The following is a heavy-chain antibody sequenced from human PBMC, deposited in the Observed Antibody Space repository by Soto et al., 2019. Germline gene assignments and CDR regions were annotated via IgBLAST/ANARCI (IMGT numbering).Heavy chain of an antibody. CDR1: GYTFTSYY. CDR3: AIDYDFWSGHTLVAFDI. Sequence: ASVKVSCKASGYTFTSYYMHWVRQAPGQGLEWMGIINPSGGSTSYAQKFQGRVTMTRDTSTSTVYMELSSLRSEDTAVYYCAIDYDFWSGHTLVAFDIWGQGTMVTVSS. D-gene: IGHD3-3*01. V-gene: IGHV1-46*01. CDR2: INPSGGST. J-gene: IGHJ3*02.